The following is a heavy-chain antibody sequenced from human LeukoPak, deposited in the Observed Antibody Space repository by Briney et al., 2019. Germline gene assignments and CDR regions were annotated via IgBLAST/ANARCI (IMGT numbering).Heavy chain of an antibody. CDR2: IYTSGST. CDR3: ARGPVFFDY. J-gene: IGHJ4*02. Sequence: PSETLSLTCTVSGGSISSGSYYWRWLRQPAGKGLEWIGRIYTSGSTNYNPSLKSRVTISVDTSKNQFSLKLSSVTAADTAVYYCARGPVFFDYWGQGTLVTVSS. D-gene: IGHD1-14*01. CDR1: GGSISSGSYY. V-gene: IGHV4-61*02.